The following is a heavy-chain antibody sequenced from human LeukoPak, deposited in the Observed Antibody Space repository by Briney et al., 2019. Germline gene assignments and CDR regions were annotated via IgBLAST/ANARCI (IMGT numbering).Heavy chain of an antibody. V-gene: IGHV1-2*02. J-gene: IGHJ5*02. CDR3: ARSKSYYDFWSGYDNWFDP. CDR1: GYTFTGYY. Sequence: ASVKVSCKASGYTFTGYYMHWVRQAPGQGLEWMGWINPNSGGTNYAQRFQGRVTMTRDTSISTAYMELSRLRSDDTAVYCCARSKSYYDFWSGYDNWFDPWGQGTLVTVSS. CDR2: INPNSGGT. D-gene: IGHD3-3*01.